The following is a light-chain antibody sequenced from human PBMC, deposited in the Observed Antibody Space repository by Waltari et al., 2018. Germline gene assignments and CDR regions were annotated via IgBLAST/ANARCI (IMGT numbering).Light chain of an antibody. CDR3: QQYNDFSSLT. J-gene: IGKJ4*01. CDR1: QIISTW. Sequence: DTQLTQSPSTLSASVGDRVTITCRASQIISTWLAWYQQKPGKAPKLLIYKASSLESGVPSRFSGSGSGTEFTLTISGLQPDDFATYYCQQYNDFSSLTFGGGTKVEIE. V-gene: IGKV1-5*03. CDR2: KAS.